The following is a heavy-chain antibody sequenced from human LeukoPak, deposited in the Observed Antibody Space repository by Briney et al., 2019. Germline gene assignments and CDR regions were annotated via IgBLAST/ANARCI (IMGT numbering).Heavy chain of an antibody. V-gene: IGHV3-7*01. CDR3: ARGWATIPD. CDR1: GGSISSGGYY. J-gene: IGHJ1*01. D-gene: IGHD5-24*01. CDR2: IPDDGSET. Sequence: ETLSLTCTVSGGSISSGGYYWTWVRQAPGKGLEWVANIPDDGSETNYVDSVKGRFIISRDNAKNSLSLQMNSLREEDTALYYCARGWATIPDWGQGTLVTVSS.